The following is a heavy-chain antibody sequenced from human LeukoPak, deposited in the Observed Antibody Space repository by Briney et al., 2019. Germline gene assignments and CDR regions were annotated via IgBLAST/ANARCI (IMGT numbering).Heavy chain of an antibody. CDR1: GFTFSSYG. Sequence: GGSLRLSCAASGFTFSSYGMHWVRQAPGKGLEWVAVISHDGSNKYYADSVKGRFTISRDNSKNTLYLQMNSLRAEDTAVYYCAKDYTLADPEGGSYAYYFDYWGQGTLVTVSA. V-gene: IGHV3-30*18. D-gene: IGHD1-26*01. J-gene: IGHJ4*02. CDR2: ISHDGSNK. CDR3: AKDYTLADPEGGSYAYYFDY.